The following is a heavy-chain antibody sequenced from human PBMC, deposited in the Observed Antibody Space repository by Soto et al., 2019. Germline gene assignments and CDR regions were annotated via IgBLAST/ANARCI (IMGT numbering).Heavy chain of an antibody. CDR1: GGSSSSTSYY. J-gene: IGHJ4*02. V-gene: IGHV4-39*01. CDR2: IYSSGNT. CDR3: ARQSYDSRGYYDAY. D-gene: IGHD3-22*01. Sequence: QLLLQESGPGLVKPSETLSLTCTVSGGSSSSTSYYWGWIRQPPGKGLEWIGSIYSSGNTYYNPSLNSRGNISVDKSQCHLSRKLISVTAADTAVYYCARQSYDSRGYYDAYWGQGNLVTVSS.